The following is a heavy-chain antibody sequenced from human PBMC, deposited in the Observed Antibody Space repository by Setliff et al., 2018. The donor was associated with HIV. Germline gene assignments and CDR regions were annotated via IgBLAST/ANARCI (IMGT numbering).Heavy chain of an antibody. D-gene: IGHD2-2*01. V-gene: IGHV3-11*01. CDR1: GFTLSDYY. CDR2: SSSSGSI. Sequence: PGGSLRLSCATSGFTLSDYYINWIRQAPGKGLEWVSYSSSSGSIGYADSVKGRFTISRDNAKNSLYLQMNSLRAEDTALYYCAKDIREGCSTTSCHRYYYIDVWGKGTTVTVSS. J-gene: IGHJ6*03. CDR3: AKDIREGCSTTSCHRYYYIDV.